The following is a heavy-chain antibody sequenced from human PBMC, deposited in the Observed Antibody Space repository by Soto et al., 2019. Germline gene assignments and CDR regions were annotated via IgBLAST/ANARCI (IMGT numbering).Heavy chain of an antibody. CDR1: GFTFTSSA. D-gene: IGHD3-10*01. Sequence: QMQLVQSGPEVKKPGTSVKVSCTASGFTFTSSAVQWVRQVRGERLEWIGRIVVGSGNTDYAQKFQERVTITRDMSTSTASMELSSLRSEDTAVYYCAAGSLLWFGELLVAPSYYYGMDVWGQGTTVTVSS. J-gene: IGHJ6*02. CDR2: IVVGSGNT. CDR3: AAGSLLWFGELLVAPSYYYGMDV. V-gene: IGHV1-58*01.